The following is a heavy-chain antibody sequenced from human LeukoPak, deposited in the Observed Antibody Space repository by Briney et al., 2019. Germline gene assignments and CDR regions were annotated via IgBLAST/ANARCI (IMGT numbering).Heavy chain of an antibody. CDR1: GLTFKNNV. V-gene: IGHV3-23*01. Sequence: GGSLRLSCAASGLTFKNNVMSWVRQAPGKGLEWVSVISGSGGTTYYADPVKGRFTISRDNSKNTMYLQLNSLRAKDTAVYYCATDSRRFDFWGQGTLVTVSS. CDR2: ISGSGGTT. J-gene: IGHJ4*02. CDR3: ATDSRRFDF.